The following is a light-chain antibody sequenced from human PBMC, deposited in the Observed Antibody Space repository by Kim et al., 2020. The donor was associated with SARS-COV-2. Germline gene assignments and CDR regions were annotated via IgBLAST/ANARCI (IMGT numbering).Light chain of an antibody. CDR3: QQRSMLVS. Sequence: EIVLTQSPATLSLSPGERATLSCRASQSVNRNLAWYQQKPGQAPRLLIYDASNRGTGIPARFSGSGSGTDFTLTISSLEPEDFGVYYCQQRSMLVSFGGGTKVDSK. V-gene: IGKV3-11*01. J-gene: IGKJ4*01. CDR1: QSVNRN. CDR2: DAS.